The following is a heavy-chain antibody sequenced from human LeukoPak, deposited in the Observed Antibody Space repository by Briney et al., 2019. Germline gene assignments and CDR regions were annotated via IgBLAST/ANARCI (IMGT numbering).Heavy chain of an antibody. CDR2: IYYSGNI. V-gene: IGHV4-59*01. Sequence: PSETLSLTCTVSGGSISSYYWSWIRQPPGKGLEWIGYIYYSGNINYNPSLKSRVTISVDTPKNQFSLKLSSATAADTAVYYCARDMITFGGVRAYFDYWGQGILVTVSS. CDR3: ARDMITFGGVRAYFDY. D-gene: IGHD3-16*01. CDR1: GGSISSYY. J-gene: IGHJ4*02.